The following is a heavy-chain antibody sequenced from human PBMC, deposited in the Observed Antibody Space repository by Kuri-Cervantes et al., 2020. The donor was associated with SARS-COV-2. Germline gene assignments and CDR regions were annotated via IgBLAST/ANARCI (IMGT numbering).Heavy chain of an antibody. V-gene: IGHV1-2*02. Sequence: ASVKVSCKASGYTFTGYYMHWVRQAPGQGLEWMGWINPRNDVTNYVPRFQDRATMSTDTSITTAYMELSRLRSDDTAVYFCARSQGYCTANSCSWNWFDPWGQGTQVTVSS. CDR1: GYTFTGYY. D-gene: IGHD2-8*02. CDR2: INPRNDVT. J-gene: IGHJ5*02. CDR3: ARSQGYCTANSCSWNWFDP.